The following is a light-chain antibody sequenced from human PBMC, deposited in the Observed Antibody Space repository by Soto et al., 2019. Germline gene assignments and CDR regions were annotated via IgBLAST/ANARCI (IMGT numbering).Light chain of an antibody. Sequence: QSVVTQPRSVSGSPGQSVTISCTGTSSDVGGYNYVSWYQQHPGKAPKLMIYDVSKRPSGVPDRFSGSKSGNTASLTISGLQAEDEADYYCCSYAGSYIFYVFGTGTKVTVL. CDR2: DVS. V-gene: IGLV2-11*01. CDR1: SSDVGGYNY. CDR3: CSYAGSYIFYV. J-gene: IGLJ1*01.